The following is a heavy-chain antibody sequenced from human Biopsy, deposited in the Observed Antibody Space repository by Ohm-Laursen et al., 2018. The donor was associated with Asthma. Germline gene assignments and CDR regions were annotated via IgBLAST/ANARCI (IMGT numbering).Heavy chain of an antibody. J-gene: IGHJ4*02. CDR1: GGTFSSNS. Sequence: GSSVKVSCKPSGGTFSSNSINWVRQAPGQGLEWMGRIIPIFGPTNYAQKFQGRVTISADDSTSTAYMELSSLSSEDTALYYCARGPEYVRSSGALDYWGQGKPVTVSS. D-gene: IGHD2-2*01. CDR2: IIPIFGPT. CDR3: ARGPEYVRSSGALDY. V-gene: IGHV1-69*15.